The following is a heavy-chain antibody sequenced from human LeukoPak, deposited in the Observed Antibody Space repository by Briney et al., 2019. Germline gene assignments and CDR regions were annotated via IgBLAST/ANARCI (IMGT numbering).Heavy chain of an antibody. CDR1: GGSISSSSYY. CDR3: AGSTMVPAVWFDP. J-gene: IGHJ5*02. Sequence: PSETLSLTCTVSGGSISSSSYYWGWIRQPPGKGLEWIGSIYYSGSTYYNPSLKSRVTISVDTSKNQFSLKLSSVTAADTAVYYCAGSTMVPAVWFDPWGQGTLVTVSS. D-gene: IGHD3-10*01. V-gene: IGHV4-39*01. CDR2: IYYSGST.